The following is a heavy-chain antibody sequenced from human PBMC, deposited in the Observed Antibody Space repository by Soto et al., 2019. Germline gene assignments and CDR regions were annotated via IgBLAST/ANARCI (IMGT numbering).Heavy chain of an antibody. CDR3: ARDSYYDSSGYQSL. CDR2: ISSSSSTI. CDR1: GFTFSRNS. J-gene: IGHJ4*02. D-gene: IGHD3-22*01. V-gene: IGHV3-48*02. Sequence: PGGSLRLSCAASGFTFSRNSMNWVRQAPGKGLEWVSYISSSSSTIYFADSVKGRFTISRDNAKNSLYLQMNSLRDEDTAVYYCARDSYYDSSGYQSLWGQGTLVTVSS.